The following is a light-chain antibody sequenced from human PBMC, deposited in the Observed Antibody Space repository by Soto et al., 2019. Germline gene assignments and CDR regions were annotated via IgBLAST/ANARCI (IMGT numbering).Light chain of an antibody. CDR1: SSDVGGYNY. J-gene: IGLJ3*02. V-gene: IGLV2-14*01. Sequence: QSALTQPASVSGSPGQSITISCTGTSSDVGGYNYVSWYQRYPGKAPKLMIYDVSNRPSGVSNRFSGSKSGNTASLTNSGLQAEDEADYYCSSYTSSSAVVFGGGTKLTVL. CDR3: SSYTSSSAVV. CDR2: DVS.